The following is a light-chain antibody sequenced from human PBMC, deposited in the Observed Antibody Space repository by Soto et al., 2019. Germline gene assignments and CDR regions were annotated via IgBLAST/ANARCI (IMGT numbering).Light chain of an antibody. Sequence: EIVLTQSPATLSLSPGERATLSCRASQSVSVFLAWYQQKPGQAPRLLIYDASNRATGIPARFSGSGSGTDFSLTISSLEPEDFAFYYCRQRGSWPLTFGGGTKVEI. CDR2: DAS. CDR3: RQRGSWPLT. CDR1: QSVSVF. V-gene: IGKV3-11*01. J-gene: IGKJ4*01.